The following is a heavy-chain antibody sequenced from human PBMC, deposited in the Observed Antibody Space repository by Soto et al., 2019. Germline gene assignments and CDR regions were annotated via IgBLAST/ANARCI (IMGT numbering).Heavy chain of an antibody. CDR2: IIPIVGIS. D-gene: IGHD3-10*01. CDR1: GGTFRSYS. Sequence: QVQLVQSGAEVKKPGSSVKVSCQASGGTFRSYSINWVRQAPGKGLEWMGRIIPIVGISNYAQSFQGRVTVSADTSTTTGYMELSSLRSEDTAVYYCARVGGPGGSGDYLDYRGQGTLVTVSS. CDR3: ARVGGPGGSGDYLDY. J-gene: IGHJ4*02. V-gene: IGHV1-69*02.